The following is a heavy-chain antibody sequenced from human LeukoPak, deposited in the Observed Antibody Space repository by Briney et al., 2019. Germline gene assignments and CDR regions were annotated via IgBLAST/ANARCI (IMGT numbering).Heavy chain of an antibody. V-gene: IGHV3-66*03. Sequence: GGSLRLSCTVSGFTVSSNSMSWVRQAPGKGLEWVSFIYSDNTHYSDSVKGRFTISRDNSKNTLYLQMNSLRAEDTAVYYCARPTEYYYDSSGDYNYWGQGTLVTVSS. CDR2: IYSDNT. CDR1: GFTVSSNS. CDR3: ARPTEYYYDSSGDYNY. D-gene: IGHD3-22*01. J-gene: IGHJ4*02.